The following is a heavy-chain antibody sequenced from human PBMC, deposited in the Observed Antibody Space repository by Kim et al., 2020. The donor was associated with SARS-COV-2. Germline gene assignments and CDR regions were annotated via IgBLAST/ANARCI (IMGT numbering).Heavy chain of an antibody. CDR2: ISHSGST. CDR3: ARERRDGYNYEEDY. CDR1: GYSISSGYY. D-gene: IGHD5-12*01. V-gene: IGHV4-38-2*02. Sequence: SETLSLTCTVSGYSISSGYYWGWIRQPPGKGLEWIGSISHSGSTYYNPSLKSRVTISVDTSKNQFSLKLSSVTAADTAVYYCARERRDGYNYEEDYWGQGTLVTVSS. J-gene: IGHJ4*02.